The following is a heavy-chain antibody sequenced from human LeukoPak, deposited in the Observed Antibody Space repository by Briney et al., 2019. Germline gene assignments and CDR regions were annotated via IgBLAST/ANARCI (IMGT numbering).Heavy chain of an antibody. V-gene: IGHV4-34*01. CDR2: INHSGST. J-gene: IGHJ4*02. D-gene: IGHD5-18*01. Sequence: SETLSLTCAVYGGSFSGYYWSWIRQPPGKGLEWIGEINHSGSTNYNPSLKSRVTISVDTSKNRFSLKLSSVTAADTAVYYCALAAMVGGRVDYWGQGTLVTVSS. CDR1: GGSFSGYY. CDR3: ALAAMVGGRVDY.